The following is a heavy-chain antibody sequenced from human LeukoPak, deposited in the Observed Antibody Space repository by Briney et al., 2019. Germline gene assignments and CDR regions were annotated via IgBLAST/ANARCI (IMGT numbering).Heavy chain of an antibody. V-gene: IGHV1-2*06. Sequence: GASVKVSCKGSGYTLTDYYIHWVRQAPGQGLEWMGRINPNSGGTNYAQKFRGRVTMTRDTSIASAYMELTSLTSDDTASYYCARGSCSSSNCFPDYWGQGTLVTVSS. D-gene: IGHD2-2*01. J-gene: IGHJ4*02. CDR2: INPNSGGT. CDR3: ARGSCSSSNCFPDY. CDR1: GYTLTDYY.